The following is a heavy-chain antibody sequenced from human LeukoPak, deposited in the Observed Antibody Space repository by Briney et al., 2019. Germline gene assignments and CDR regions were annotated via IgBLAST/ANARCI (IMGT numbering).Heavy chain of an antibody. J-gene: IGHJ3*02. D-gene: IGHD6-19*01. CDR3: ARHESGYSSGWFDAFDI. Sequence: SETLSLTCTVSGVYISSSSYYWGWIRQPPGKGLEWIGSIYYSGSTYYNPSLKSRVTISVDTSKNQFSLKLSSVTAADTAVYYCARHESGYSSGWFDAFDIWGQGTMVTVSS. CDR1: GVYISSSSYY. V-gene: IGHV4-39*01. CDR2: IYYSGST.